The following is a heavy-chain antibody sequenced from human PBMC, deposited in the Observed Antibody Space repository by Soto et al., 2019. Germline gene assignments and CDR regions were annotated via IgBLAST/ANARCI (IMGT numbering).Heavy chain of an antibody. CDR2: INESGST. CDR3: ARGSGIVALPGELEDVKYDY. Sequence: QVQLQQWGAGLVKPSETLSLSCAVYGQSFSGHSWAWIRQPAWKGLEWIGEINESGSTYYNPSLKSRVTISTDTSKNQFSLKLSSVSAADTAAYFCARGSGIVALPGELEDVKYDYWGQGTLVNVSS. D-gene: IGHD1-1*01. CDR1: GQSFSGHS. V-gene: IGHV4-34*01. J-gene: IGHJ4*02.